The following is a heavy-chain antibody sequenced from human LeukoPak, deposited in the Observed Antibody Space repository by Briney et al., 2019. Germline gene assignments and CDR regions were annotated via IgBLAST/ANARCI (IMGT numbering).Heavy chain of an antibody. Sequence: KSSETLSLTCTVSGGSISSYYWSWIRQPPGQGLKWIGCIYYSGSTNYNPSLKSRVTISVDTSKNQFSLKLSSVTAADTAVYYCARNAGGYSSSWYPLALDYWGQGTLVTVSS. CDR1: GGSISSYY. J-gene: IGHJ4*02. CDR3: ARNAGGYSSSWYPLALDY. CDR2: IYYSGST. D-gene: IGHD6-13*01. V-gene: IGHV4-59*01.